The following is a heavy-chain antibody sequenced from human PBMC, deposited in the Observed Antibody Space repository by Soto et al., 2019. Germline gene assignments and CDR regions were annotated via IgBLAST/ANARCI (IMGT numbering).Heavy chain of an antibody. CDR2: INPKSGGT. D-gene: IGHD2-8*01. CDR3: ARGHSTDCSNGVCSFFYNHEMDV. Sequence: AASVKVSCKASGYSFTDYHIHWVRQAPGQGLEWLGRINPKSGGTSTAQKFQGWVTMTRDRSISTVYMELTRLRSDGTAVYFCARGHSTDCSNGVCSFFYNHEMDVWGQGTTVTVSS. V-gene: IGHV1-2*04. CDR1: GYSFTDYH. J-gene: IGHJ6*02.